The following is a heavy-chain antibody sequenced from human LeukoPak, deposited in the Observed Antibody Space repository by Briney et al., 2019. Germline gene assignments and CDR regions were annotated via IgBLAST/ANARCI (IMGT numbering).Heavy chain of an antibody. CDR2: INPSGGST. J-gene: IGHJ4*02. CDR1: GYTFTSYY. Sequence: ASVKVSCKASGYTFTSYYMHWVRQAPGQGLEWMGIINPSGGSTSYAQKFQGRVTMTRDTSTSTVYMELSSLRSEDTAVYHCARAGRSDYYDSSGYPSFYFDYWGQGTLVTVSS. D-gene: IGHD3-22*01. CDR3: ARAGRSDYYDSSGYPSFYFDY. V-gene: IGHV1-46*01.